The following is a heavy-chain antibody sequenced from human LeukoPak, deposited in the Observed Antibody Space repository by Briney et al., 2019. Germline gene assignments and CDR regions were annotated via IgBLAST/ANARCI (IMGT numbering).Heavy chain of an antibody. V-gene: IGHV3-33*01. Sequence: PGGSLRLSCAASGFTFSSYGMHWVRQAPGKGLKWVAVIWYDGSNKYYADSVKGRFTISRDNSKNTLYLQMNSLRAEDTAVYYCARDHPGPTGDCWGQGTLVTVSS. CDR2: IWYDGSNK. CDR3: ARDHPGPTGDC. D-gene: IGHD1-14*01. CDR1: GFTFSSYG. J-gene: IGHJ4*02.